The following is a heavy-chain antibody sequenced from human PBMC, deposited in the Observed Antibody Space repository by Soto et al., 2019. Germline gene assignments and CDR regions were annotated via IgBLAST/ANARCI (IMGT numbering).Heavy chain of an antibody. J-gene: IGHJ4*02. D-gene: IGHD5-12*01. CDR2: ISRTSSAI. V-gene: IGHV3-48*02. Sequence: GGSLRLSCAASGFTLSSYSMNWVRQAPGKGLDWVAYISRTSSAIYYADSVKGRFTISRDNANNSLFLQMNSLRDEDTAVFYCARDGGYSGYDFDYWGLGTLVTVSS. CDR1: GFTLSSYS. CDR3: ARDGGYSGYDFDY.